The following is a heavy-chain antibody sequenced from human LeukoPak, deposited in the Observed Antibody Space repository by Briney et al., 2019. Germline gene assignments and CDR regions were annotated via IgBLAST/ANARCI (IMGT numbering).Heavy chain of an antibody. CDR3: ARHADGDYPLWGGPYYFDY. CDR1: GYTFTSYG. CDR2: ISAYNGNT. D-gene: IGHD4-17*01. V-gene: IGHV1-18*01. J-gene: IGHJ4*02. Sequence: ASVKVSCKASGYTFTSYGISWVRQAPGQGLEWMGWISAYNGNTNYAQKLQGRVTMTTDTSTSTAYMELRSLRSDDTAVYYCARHADGDYPLWGGPYYFDYWGQGTLVTVSS.